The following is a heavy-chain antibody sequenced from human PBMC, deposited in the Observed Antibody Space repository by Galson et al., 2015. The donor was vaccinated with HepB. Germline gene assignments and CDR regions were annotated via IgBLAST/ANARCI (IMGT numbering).Heavy chain of an antibody. D-gene: IGHD2-2*01. CDR2: INPSGGRT. Sequence: SVKVSCKASGYTFSTYYIYWVRQAPGQGLEWMGIINPSGGRTNYAQKFKDRVTMTRDTSTSTVYMQLSSLRSEDTAVYYCATIRVGFCITTSCKADDFDIWGQGTMVTVSS. CDR1: GYTFSTYY. V-gene: IGHV1-46*01. J-gene: IGHJ3*02. CDR3: ATIRVGFCITTSCKADDFDI.